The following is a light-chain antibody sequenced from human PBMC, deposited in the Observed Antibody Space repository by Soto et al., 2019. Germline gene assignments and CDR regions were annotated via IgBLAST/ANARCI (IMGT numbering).Light chain of an antibody. J-gene: IGKJ5*01. Sequence: EIVLTQSPGTLSLSPGESATLSCRASQSVSSSYLAWYQQKPGQAPRLLIYGASSRATGIPDRFSGSGSGTDFTLTINRLEPEDSATYYCQQADSFPITFGQGRLLEVK. CDR3: QQADSFPIT. CDR1: QSVSSSY. CDR2: GAS. V-gene: IGKV3-20*01.